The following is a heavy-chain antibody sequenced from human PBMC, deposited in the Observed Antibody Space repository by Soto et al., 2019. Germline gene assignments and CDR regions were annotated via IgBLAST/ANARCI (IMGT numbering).Heavy chain of an antibody. J-gene: IGHJ4*02. D-gene: IGHD6-13*01. CDR1: GFTFSSYS. CDR3: AREPGAPGIAAAGTGEYFDY. V-gene: IGHV3-21*01. CDR2: ISSSSSYI. Sequence: GGSLRLSCAASGFTFSSYSMNWVRQAPGKGLEWVSSISSSSSYIYYADSVKGRFTISRDNAKNSLYLQMNSLRAEDTAVYYGAREPGAPGIAAAGTGEYFDYWGQGTLVTVSS.